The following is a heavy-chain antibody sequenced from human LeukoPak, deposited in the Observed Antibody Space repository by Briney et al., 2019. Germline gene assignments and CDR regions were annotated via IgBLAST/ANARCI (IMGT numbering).Heavy chain of an antibody. CDR3: ARGYCSGGSCYSVENWFDP. J-gene: IGHJ5*02. CDR2: INPSSGGT. D-gene: IGHD2-15*01. V-gene: IGHV1-2*06. CDR1: GYTFTKYY. Sequence: ASVKVSCKASGYTFTKYYMFWVRQAPGQGLEWMGRINPSSGGTDYAQKFQGRVTMTRDTSISTAYMELSRLRSDDTAMYYCARGYCSGGSCYSVENWFDPWGREPWSPSPQ.